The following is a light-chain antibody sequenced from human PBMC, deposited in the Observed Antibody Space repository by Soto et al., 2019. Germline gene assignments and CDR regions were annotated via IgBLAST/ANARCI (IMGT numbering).Light chain of an antibody. CDR1: SSDVGGYTY. J-gene: IGLJ2*01. Sequence: QSVLTQPASVSGSPGQSITIPCTRTSSDVGGYTYVSWYQQHPGKSPKLMIYEASNRPSGVSNRFSGAKAGNTASLTSAGLQAVYDTDDYCNSYTSSSIVVFCGGTKLTVL. CDR3: NSYTSSSIVV. CDR2: EAS. V-gene: IGLV2-14*01.